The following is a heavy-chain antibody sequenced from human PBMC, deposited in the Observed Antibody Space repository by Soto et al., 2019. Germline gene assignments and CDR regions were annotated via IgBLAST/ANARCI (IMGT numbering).Heavy chain of an antibody. Sequence: QVQLVQSGAEVKKPGASVKVSCKASGYTFTGYYMHWVRQAPGQGLEWMGWINPNSGGTNYAQKFQGWVTMTRDTSISTAYMELSRLRSDDTAVYYCARAMGKRITIFSGPIRAPSNPLDVWGQGTTVTVSS. CDR2: INPNSGGT. D-gene: IGHD3-9*01. J-gene: IGHJ6*02. CDR3: ARAMGKRITIFSGPIRAPSNPLDV. CDR1: GYTFTGYY. V-gene: IGHV1-2*04.